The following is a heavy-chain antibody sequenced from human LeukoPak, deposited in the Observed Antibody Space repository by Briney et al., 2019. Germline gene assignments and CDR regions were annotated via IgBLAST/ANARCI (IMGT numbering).Heavy chain of an antibody. V-gene: IGHV1-2*06. CDR3: ASGHNVDTSMVAG. CDR2: INPHSGGT. J-gene: IGHJ4*02. Sequence: ASVKVSCKASGYTFIGYYMHWVRQAPGQGLQWMGRINPHSGGTNYAQKFQGRVTMTRDTSISTAYMKLSSLRSDDTAVYYCASGHNVDTSMVAGWGQGTLVTVSS. CDR1: GYTFIGYY. D-gene: IGHD5-18*01.